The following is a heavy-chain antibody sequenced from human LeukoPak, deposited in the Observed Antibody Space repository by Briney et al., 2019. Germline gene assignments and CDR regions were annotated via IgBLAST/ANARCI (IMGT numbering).Heavy chain of an antibody. Sequence: GASVKVSCKASGYTFTRYYMHWVGQARGQGLEWMGWINPNSGGTNYAQKFQGRVTMTRDTSISTAYMELSRLRSDDTAAYYCARENCSSTSCYTLLDYWGQGTLVTVSS. D-gene: IGHD2-2*02. V-gene: IGHV1-2*02. CDR1: GYTFTRYY. CDR2: INPNSGGT. J-gene: IGHJ4*02. CDR3: ARENCSSTSCYTLLDY.